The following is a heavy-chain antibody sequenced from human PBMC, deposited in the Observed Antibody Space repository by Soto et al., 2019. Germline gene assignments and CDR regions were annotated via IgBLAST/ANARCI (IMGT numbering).Heavy chain of an antibody. V-gene: IGHV3-23*01. CDR2: ISGSGGST. Sequence: GGSLRLSCAASGFTFSNYAMSWVRQAPGKGLEWVSAISGSGGSTYYADSVKGRFTISRDNSKNTLYLQMNSLRAEDTAVYYCARGIVGAYYYFDYWGQGTLVTVSS. CDR1: GFTFSNYA. D-gene: IGHD1-26*01. J-gene: IGHJ4*02. CDR3: ARGIVGAYYYFDY.